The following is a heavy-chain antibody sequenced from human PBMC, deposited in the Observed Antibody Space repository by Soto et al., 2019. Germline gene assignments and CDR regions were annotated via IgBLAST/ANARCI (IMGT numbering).Heavy chain of an antibody. V-gene: IGHV5-51*01. D-gene: IGHD3-22*01. CDR3: GRLDSSYYFDY. J-gene: IGHJ4*02. CDR2: IYPGDSDT. CDR1: GYTFTTYW. Sequence: GESLKISCKGSGYTFTTYWIGRVRQMPGKGLEWMGIIYPGDSDTTYSPSFQGQVTISADKSISTAYLQWNSLKASDSAMYYCGRLDSSYYFDYWGQGTLVTVSS.